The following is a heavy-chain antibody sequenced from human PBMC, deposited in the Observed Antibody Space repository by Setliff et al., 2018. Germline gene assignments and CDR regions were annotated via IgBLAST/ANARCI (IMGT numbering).Heavy chain of an antibody. CDR2: ISLHSGGT. CDR1: GFTFTDHY. CDR3: ARDTTNYYDSSGYYLGGIVIYYYYYYMDV. J-gene: IGHJ6*03. V-gene: IGHV1-2*02. D-gene: IGHD3-22*01. Sequence: ASVKVSCKASGFTFTDHYMHWVRQAPGQGPEWMGWISLHSGGTNYAQKFQDRVTMTSDTSITTAYMELRSLRSDDTAVYYCARDTTNYYDSSGYYLGGIVIYYYYYYMDVWGKGTTVTVSS.